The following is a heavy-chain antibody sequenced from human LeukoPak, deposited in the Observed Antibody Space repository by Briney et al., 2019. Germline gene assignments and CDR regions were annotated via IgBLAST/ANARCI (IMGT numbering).Heavy chain of an antibody. CDR2: INPNSGGT. CDR3: ARRYYGSGSYPNYYYYYMDV. J-gene: IGHJ6*03. V-gene: IGHV1-2*02. CDR1: GYTFNGYY. Sequence: ASVKVSCKASGYTFNGYYVHWVRQAPGQGLEWMGWINPNSGGTNYAQKFQGRVTMTRDTSISTAYMELSRLRSDDTAVYYCARRYYGSGSYPNYYYYYMDVWGKGTTVTISS. D-gene: IGHD3-10*01.